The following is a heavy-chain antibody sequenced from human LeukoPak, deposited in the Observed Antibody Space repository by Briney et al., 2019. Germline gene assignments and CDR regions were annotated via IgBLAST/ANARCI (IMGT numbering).Heavy chain of an antibody. Sequence: EAGGSLRLSCAASGFTFSSYAMSWVRQAPGKGLEWVSAISGSGGSTYYADSVKGRFTISRDNSKNTLYLQMNSLRAEDTAVYYCAKDLRRGRYYFDYWGQGTLVTVSS. CDR3: AKDLRRGRYYFDY. J-gene: IGHJ4*02. V-gene: IGHV3-23*01. CDR2: ISGSGGST. CDR1: GFTFSSYA.